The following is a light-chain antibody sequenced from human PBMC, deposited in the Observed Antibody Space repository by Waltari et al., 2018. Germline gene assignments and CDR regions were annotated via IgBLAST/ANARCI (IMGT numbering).Light chain of an antibody. CDR1: QSIGSS. Sequence: DIQMTQSPSTLSASVGDRVTITCRASQSIGSSLAWYQQKPGKAPKVVIYEASSLESGVPSRFSGSGSGTEFTLTISSLQPDDFATYYCQQCNSYLLTFGGVTKVEIK. CDR2: EAS. J-gene: IGKJ4*01. CDR3: QQCNSYLLT. V-gene: IGKV1-5*03.